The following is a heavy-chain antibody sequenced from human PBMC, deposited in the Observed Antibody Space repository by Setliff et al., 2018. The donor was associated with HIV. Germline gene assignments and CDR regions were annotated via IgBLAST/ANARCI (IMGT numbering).Heavy chain of an antibody. V-gene: IGHV4-59*11. Sequence: SETLSLTCTVSGPSINIHYWSWILQSPGKAFEWIGYIYSTGSTNYNPSLQSRVTISMVASRNQFSLKVTSVAAADTAVYYCAKGAGFYGDYTFDHWGQGRQVTVSS. CDR3: AKGAGFYGDYTFDH. CDR1: GPSINIHY. J-gene: IGHJ4*02. D-gene: IGHD4-17*01. CDR2: IYSTGST.